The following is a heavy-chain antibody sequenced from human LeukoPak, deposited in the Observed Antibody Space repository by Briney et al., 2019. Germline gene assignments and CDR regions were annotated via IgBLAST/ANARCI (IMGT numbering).Heavy chain of an antibody. J-gene: IGHJ4*02. D-gene: IGHD1/OR15-1a*01. V-gene: IGHV3-21*04. CDR2: ISSSSSSI. CDR1: GFTFNSYS. Sequence: GGSLRLSCAASGFTFNSYSMNWVRQAPGKGLEWVASISSSSSSIHYADSVKGRFTISRDNARNSLTLQMNGLRAEDTALYYCARDGKQHLARFYFGCWGQGALVTVSS. CDR3: ARDGKQHLARFYFGC.